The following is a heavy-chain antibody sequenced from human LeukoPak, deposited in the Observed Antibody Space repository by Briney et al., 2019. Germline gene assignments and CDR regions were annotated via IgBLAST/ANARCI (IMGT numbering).Heavy chain of an antibody. CDR2: ISAYNGNT. CDR1: GYTFTSYG. Sequence: ASVKVSCKASGYTFTSYGISWVRQAPGQGLEWMGWISAYNGNTNYAQKLQGRVTMTTDTSTSTAYMELRSLRSDDTAVYYCARGSLRYFDWLPIRDYYYGMDVWGQGTTVTVSS. J-gene: IGHJ6*02. V-gene: IGHV1-18*01. D-gene: IGHD3-9*01. CDR3: ARGSLRYFDWLPIRDYYYGMDV.